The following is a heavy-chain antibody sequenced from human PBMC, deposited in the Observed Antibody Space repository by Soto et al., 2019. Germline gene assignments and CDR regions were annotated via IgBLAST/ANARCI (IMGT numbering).Heavy chain of an antibody. CDR2: VYYSGST. CDR3: ARTQPHDYYHYVMDA. Sequence: QLQLQESGPGLVKPSETLSLTCTVSGDSISSSSYYWGWIRQPPGKGLEWIGSVYYSGSTYYNPSRESRVTISLDTSKNHFSLKLSSATAADTGVYCCARTQPHDYYHYVMDAWGQGTTVTVSS. V-gene: IGHV4-39*01. CDR1: GDSISSSSYY. D-gene: IGHD3-16*01. J-gene: IGHJ6*02.